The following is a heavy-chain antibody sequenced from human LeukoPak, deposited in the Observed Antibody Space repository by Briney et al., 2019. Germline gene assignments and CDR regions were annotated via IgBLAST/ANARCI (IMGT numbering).Heavy chain of an antibody. J-gene: IGHJ6*03. CDR3: ARPYSSSSGAGYYYYYMDV. D-gene: IGHD6-6*01. Sequence: GGTLRLSCAASGFTFRNYGMSWVRQAPGKGLEWVAVISYDGSNKYYADSVKGRFTISRDNSKNTLYLQMNSLRAEDTAVYYCARPYSSSSGAGYYYYYMDVWGKGTTVTVSS. CDR1: GFTFRNYG. CDR2: ISYDGSNK. V-gene: IGHV3-30*03.